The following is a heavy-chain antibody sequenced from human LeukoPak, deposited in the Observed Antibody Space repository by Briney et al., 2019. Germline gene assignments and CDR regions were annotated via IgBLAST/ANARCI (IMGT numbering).Heavy chain of an antibody. V-gene: IGHV4-39*07. Sequence: SETLSLTCAVSGGSISSGNYYWDWIRQPPGKGLEWIGSIYYSGSTYYNPSLKSRVTISIATSKNQFSLKLSSVTAADTAVYYCARQWRETSMDVWGQGTTVTVSS. CDR1: GGSISSGNYY. CDR2: IYYSGST. D-gene: IGHD2-8*01. J-gene: IGHJ6*02. CDR3: ARQWRETSMDV.